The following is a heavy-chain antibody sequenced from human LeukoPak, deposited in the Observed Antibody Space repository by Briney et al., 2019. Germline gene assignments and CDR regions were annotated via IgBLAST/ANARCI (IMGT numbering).Heavy chain of an antibody. CDR2: IIPLYGTV. CDR3: ARSGPISRLFSNDY. Sequence: SVKVSCKASGGTFSTYAISWVRQAPGQGLEWMGGIIPLYGTVNNTQKFQGRVTFTTDESTSTAYMELYSLRSEDTAVYYCARSGPISRLFSNDYWGQGTLVTVSS. V-gene: IGHV1-69*05. J-gene: IGHJ4*02. CDR1: GGTFSTYA. D-gene: IGHD1-1*01.